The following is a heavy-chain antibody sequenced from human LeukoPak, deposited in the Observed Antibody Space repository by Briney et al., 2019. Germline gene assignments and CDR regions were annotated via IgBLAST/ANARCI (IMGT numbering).Heavy chain of an antibody. V-gene: IGHV3-21*04. Sequence: PGGSLRLSCAASGFTFSSYSFNWVRQAPGKGLEWISSISNTKTYINYADSVKGRFTISRDNAKNSLFLHMTSLRAEDTALYYCARAPITSPFYFDYWGQGTLVTVSS. D-gene: IGHD2-2*01. CDR1: GFTFSSYS. J-gene: IGHJ4*02. CDR3: ARAPITSPFYFDY. CDR2: ISNTKTYI.